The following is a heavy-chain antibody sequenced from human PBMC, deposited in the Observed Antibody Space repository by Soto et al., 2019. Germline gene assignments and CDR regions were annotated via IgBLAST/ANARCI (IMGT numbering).Heavy chain of an antibody. CDR3: ARPVCFGNMAYFDS. D-gene: IGHD3-10*01. CDR2: INHSGGT. Sequence: QVQLHQWGAGLLKPSETLSLMCAVYGGSFNGYYWSWIRQPPGKGLEWIGEINHSGGTNYNPSLKSRVTMSLDTSKNQFSLRLTSVTAADTALYFCARPVCFGNMAYFDSWGQGSLVAVSS. CDR1: GGSFNGYY. V-gene: IGHV4-34*01. J-gene: IGHJ4*02.